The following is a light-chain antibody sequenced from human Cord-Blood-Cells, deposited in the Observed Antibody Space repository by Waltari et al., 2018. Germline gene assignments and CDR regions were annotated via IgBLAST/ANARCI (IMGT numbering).Light chain of an antibody. J-gene: IGLJ3*02. CDR1: SSDVGGYNY. CDR3: SSYTSSSTLV. Sequence: QSALPQPASVPGSPGQSITISCTGTSSDVGGYNYVSWYQQHPGKAPKLMIYDVSNRSSGVSNRFSGSKSGNTASLTISGIQAEDEADYYCSSYTSSSTLVFGGGTKLTVL. V-gene: IGLV2-14*03. CDR2: DVS.